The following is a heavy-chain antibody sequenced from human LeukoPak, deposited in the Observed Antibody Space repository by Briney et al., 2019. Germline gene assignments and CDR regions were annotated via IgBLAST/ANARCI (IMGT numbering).Heavy chain of an antibody. V-gene: IGHV3-21*01. CDR2: ISSSRSYI. Sequence: GGSLRLSCAASGFTFSSYSKNWVRQAPGKGLEWVSSISSSRSYIYYADSVKGRFTISRDNAKNSLYLQMNSLRAEDTAVYYCARVPKSYYYGSGSYPPYWGQGTLVTVSS. CDR1: GFTFSSYS. CDR3: ARVPKSYYYGSGSYPPY. J-gene: IGHJ4*02. D-gene: IGHD3-10*01.